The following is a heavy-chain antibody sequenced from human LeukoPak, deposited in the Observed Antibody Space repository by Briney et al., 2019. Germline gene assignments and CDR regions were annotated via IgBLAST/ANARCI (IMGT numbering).Heavy chain of an antibody. CDR3: AREFGAVVVTAGSCLDI. V-gene: IGHV3-53*01. D-gene: IGHD2-21*02. CDR2: LYSSGSA. J-gene: IGHJ3*02. CDR1: GFTVSDHY. Sequence: SGGSLRLSCVVSGFTVSDHYMSWVRQAPGKGLEWVSSLYSSGSAHYADSVKGRFTISRDDSKNTLYLQMSSLRVDDTAVYYCAREFGAVVVTAGSCLDIWGQGTTVAVSS.